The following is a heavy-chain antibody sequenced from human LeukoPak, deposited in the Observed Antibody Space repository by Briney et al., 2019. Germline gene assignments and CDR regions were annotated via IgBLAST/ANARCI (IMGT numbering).Heavy chain of an antibody. CDR1: GGTFNNYA. Sequence: ASVKVSCKASGGTFNNYAINWVRQAPGQGLEWMGGIIPIFGTPNYAQKFQGRVTVTADKSTSTAYMELSSLRSEDTAVYFCARDPLLVVPAASPFDYWGQGTLVTVSS. V-gene: IGHV1-69*06. CDR2: IIPIFGTP. D-gene: IGHD2-2*01. CDR3: ARDPLLVVPAASPFDY. J-gene: IGHJ4*02.